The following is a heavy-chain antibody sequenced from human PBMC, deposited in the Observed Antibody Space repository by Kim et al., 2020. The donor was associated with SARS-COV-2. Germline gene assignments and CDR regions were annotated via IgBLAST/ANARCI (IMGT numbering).Heavy chain of an antibody. CDR2: INPNSGGT. J-gene: IGHJ5*02. V-gene: IGHV1-2*02. CDR3: ARDVYTWYYYGSGSYNWFDP. D-gene: IGHD3-10*01. Sequence: ASVKVSCKASGYTFTGYYMHWVRQAPGQGLEGMGWINPNSGGTNYAQKFQGRVTMTRDTSISTAYMELSRLRSDDTAVYYCARDVYTWYYYGSGSYNWFDPWGQGTLVTVSS. CDR1: GYTFTGYY.